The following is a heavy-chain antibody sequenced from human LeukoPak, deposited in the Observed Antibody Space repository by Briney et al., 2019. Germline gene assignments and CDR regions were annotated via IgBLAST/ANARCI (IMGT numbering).Heavy chain of an antibody. CDR3: ARRGPYSGSYYGEDY. J-gene: IGHJ4*02. V-gene: IGHV5-51*01. CDR1: GYTFTNFW. Sequence: GESLKISCEGSGYTFTNFWIGWVRQMPGKGLEWMGIVSPSDSDTRYSPSFQGQVTISADKSISTAYLQWSSLKASDTAMYYCARRGPYSGSYYGEDYWGQGTLVTVSS. CDR2: VSPSDSDT. D-gene: IGHD1-26*01.